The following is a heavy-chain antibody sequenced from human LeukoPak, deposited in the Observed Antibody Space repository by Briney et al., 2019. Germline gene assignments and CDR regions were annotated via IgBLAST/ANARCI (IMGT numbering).Heavy chain of an antibody. D-gene: IGHD3-3*01. CDR3: ARERVKGIFGVVILPPPIQNWFDP. J-gene: IGHJ5*02. V-gene: IGHV4-59*12. Sequence: SETLSLTCTVSGGSISSYYWSWVRQPPGKGLEWIGFDTGSTNYSPSLKSRVTISVDTSKNQFSLKLRSVTAADTAVYYCARERVKGIFGVVILPPPIQNWFDPWVQGTLVTVSS. CDR1: GGSISSYY. CDR2: DTGST.